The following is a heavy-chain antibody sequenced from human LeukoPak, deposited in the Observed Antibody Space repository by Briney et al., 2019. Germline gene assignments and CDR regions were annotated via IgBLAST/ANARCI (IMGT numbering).Heavy chain of an antibody. CDR2: MNPNSGNT. V-gene: IGHV1-8*02. Sequence: ASVKVSCKASGYTFTGYYMHWVRQAPGQGLEWMGWMNPNSGNTGYAQKFQGRVTMTRNTSISTAYMELSSLRSEDTAVYYCARGRLSVTTFFWGQGTLVTVSS. CDR3: ARGRLSVTTFF. D-gene: IGHD4-17*01. CDR1: GYTFTGYY. J-gene: IGHJ4*02.